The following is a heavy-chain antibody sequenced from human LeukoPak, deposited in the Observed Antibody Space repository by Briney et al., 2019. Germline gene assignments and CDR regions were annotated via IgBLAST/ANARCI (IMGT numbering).Heavy chain of an antibody. Sequence: GGSLRLSCAASGFTFSNYAMHWVRQAPGKGLEWVAIISYDGSNKDYADSVKGRFTISRDNSKNTLYLQVNGLRTEDTAVYYCARRMGATPVGNAFDIWGQGTMVTVSS. CDR3: ARRMGATPVGNAFDI. CDR1: GFTFSNYA. J-gene: IGHJ3*02. V-gene: IGHV3-30-3*01. CDR2: ISYDGSNK. D-gene: IGHD1-26*01.